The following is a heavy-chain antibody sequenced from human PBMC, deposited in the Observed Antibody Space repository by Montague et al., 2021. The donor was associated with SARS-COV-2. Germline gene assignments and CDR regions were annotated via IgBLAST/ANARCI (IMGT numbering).Heavy chain of an antibody. CDR1: GFTFSNSA. Sequence: SLRLSCAASGFTFSNSAMNWVRQAPGKRLEWVSGSSGSDGGTHYADSVKGRFTISRDNSKSVLYLQMNSLRAEDTALYYCAKDSYYYGLGYGMDVWGQGTTVTVSS. CDR2: SSGSDGGT. D-gene: IGHD3-10*01. CDR3: AKDSYYYGLGYGMDV. J-gene: IGHJ6*02. V-gene: IGHV3-23*01.